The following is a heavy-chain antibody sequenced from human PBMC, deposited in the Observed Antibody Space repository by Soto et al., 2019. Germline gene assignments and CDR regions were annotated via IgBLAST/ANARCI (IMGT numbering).Heavy chain of an antibody. CDR3: AKVRGSSGSLDY. Sequence: EAQLVESGGGLVQPGRSLRLSCAASGFTFDDYAMHWVRQAPGKGLEWVSGISWNSGSIGYADSVKGRFTISRDNAKNSLYLRMNSLRAEDTALYYCAKVRGSSGSLDYWGQGTLVTVSS. CDR2: ISWNSGSI. J-gene: IGHJ4*02. D-gene: IGHD3-16*01. CDR1: GFTFDDYA. V-gene: IGHV3-9*01.